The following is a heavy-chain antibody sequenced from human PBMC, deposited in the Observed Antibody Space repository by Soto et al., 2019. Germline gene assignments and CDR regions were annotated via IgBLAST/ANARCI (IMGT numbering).Heavy chain of an antibody. V-gene: IGHV4-59*01. D-gene: IGHD3-22*01. CDR3: ARFPNRYHDRFIDI. J-gene: IGHJ3*02. CDR1: GGSISSYY. Sequence: SETLSLTCAVSGGSISSYYWSWIRHPPRKGLEWIGYIYYSGSTNYNPSLKSRVTISVDTSKNQFSLKLSSVTAAETAVYYCARFPNRYHDRFIDIRGTGTIVTVSS. CDR2: IYYSGST.